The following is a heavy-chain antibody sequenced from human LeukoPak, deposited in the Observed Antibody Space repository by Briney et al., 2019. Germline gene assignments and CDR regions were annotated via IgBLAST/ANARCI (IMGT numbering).Heavy chain of an antibody. CDR3: ARDEVIAAAGDFDY. D-gene: IGHD6-13*01. CDR1: GYTFTSYG. CDR2: ISAYNGNT. J-gene: IGHJ4*02. Sequence: VASVKASCKASGYTFTSYGISWVRQAPGQGLEWMGWISAYNGNTNYAQKPQGRVTMTTDTSTSTAYMELRSLRSDDTAVYYCARDEVIAAAGDFDYWGQGTLVTVSS. V-gene: IGHV1-18*01.